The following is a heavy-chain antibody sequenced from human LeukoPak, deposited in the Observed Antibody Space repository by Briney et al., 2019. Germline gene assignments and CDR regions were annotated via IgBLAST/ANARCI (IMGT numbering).Heavy chain of an antibody. D-gene: IGHD3-22*01. CDR1: GGSFRGYY. Sequence: SETLSLTCAVYGGSFRGYYWSWIRQPPGKGLEWIGEINHSGSTNYNPSLKSRVTISVDTSKNQFSLKLSSVTAADTAVYYCARGGYYFDYWGQGTLVTVSS. J-gene: IGHJ4*02. V-gene: IGHV4-34*01. CDR2: INHSGST. CDR3: ARGGYYFDY.